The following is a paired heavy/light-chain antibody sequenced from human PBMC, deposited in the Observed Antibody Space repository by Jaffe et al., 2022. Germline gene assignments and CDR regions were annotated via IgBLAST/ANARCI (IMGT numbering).Heavy chain of an antibody. Sequence: EVKLVESGGGLVQPGGSLRLSCAASGFTFSSYEFNWVRQAPGKGLEWLSFITTTDSTILYADSAKGRFTISRDNAKNSLYLQMNSLRAEDTAVYYCVREPYSTDWYNTFDVWGQGTMVTVSS. CDR2: ITTTDSTI. CDR1: GFTFSSYE. J-gene: IGHJ3*01. CDR3: VREPYSTDWYNTFDV. V-gene: IGHV3-48*03. D-gene: IGHD6-13*01.
Light chain of an antibody. CDR2: GAS. V-gene: IGKV1-39*01. CDR3: QQSYDTPRT. CDR1: QNIYSF. Sequence: DIQMTQSPSSLSASVGDRVTITCRASQNIYSFLNWYQQKSGKAPELLIFGASSLLSGVPSRFSGSGSGTDFALTISSLQPEDFATYYCQQSYDTPRTFGQGTRVEIK. J-gene: IGKJ1*01.